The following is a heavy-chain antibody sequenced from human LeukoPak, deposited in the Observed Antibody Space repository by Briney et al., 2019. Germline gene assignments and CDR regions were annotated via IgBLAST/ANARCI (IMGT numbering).Heavy chain of an antibody. V-gene: IGHV3-15*01. CDR1: GFTFSNAW. CDR3: TTANYYDSSGYYGDFDY. CDR2: IKSKTDGGTT. J-gene: IGHJ4*02. D-gene: IGHD3-22*01. Sequence: GGPLRLSCAASGFTFSNAWMSWVRQAPGKGLEWVGRIKSKTDGGTTDYAAPVKGRFTISRDDSKNTLYLQMNSLKTEDTAVYYCTTANYYDSSGYYGDFDYWGQGTLVTVSS.